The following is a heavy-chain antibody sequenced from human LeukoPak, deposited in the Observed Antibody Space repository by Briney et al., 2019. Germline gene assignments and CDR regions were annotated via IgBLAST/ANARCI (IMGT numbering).Heavy chain of an antibody. CDR3: ARDWGTYFDY. Sequence: SETLSLTRAVYGGSFSGYYWSWIRQPPGKGLEWIGEINHSGSTNYNPSLESRLTMSVDTSKNQFSLHLTSVTAADTAVYYCARDWGTYFDYWGQGTLVTVSS. CDR2: INHSGST. V-gene: IGHV4-34*09. CDR1: GGSFSGYY. D-gene: IGHD7-27*01. J-gene: IGHJ4*02.